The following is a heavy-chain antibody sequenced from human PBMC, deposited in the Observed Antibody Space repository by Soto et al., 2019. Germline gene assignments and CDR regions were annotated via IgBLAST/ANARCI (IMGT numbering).Heavy chain of an antibody. V-gene: IGHV4-59*11. CDR2: FYNSGSG. CDR1: GGSISSHY. D-gene: IGHD2-2*01. Sequence: PSETLSLTCTVSGGSISSHYWNWIRQPPGKGLEWIGYFYNSGSGDQNPSLKSRVTISGDTSNNQFSLKLTSVTAADTAVYYCARDKFSGYCSSSSCSSYGMDVWGQGTTVTVS. J-gene: IGHJ6*02. CDR3: ARDKFSGYCSSSSCSSYGMDV.